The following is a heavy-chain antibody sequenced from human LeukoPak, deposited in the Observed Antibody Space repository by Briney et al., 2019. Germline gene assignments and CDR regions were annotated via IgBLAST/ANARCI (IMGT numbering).Heavy chain of an antibody. Sequence: GGTLRLSCAASGFTFSSYGMSWVRQAPGKGLEWVSGISPSGGGSYYADSVKGRFTISRDDSKNTLSLQMNSLRVEDTALYYCAQDIAWGAFEHWGQGTLVTVSS. V-gene: IGHV3-23*01. D-gene: IGHD7-27*01. CDR1: GFTFSSYG. J-gene: IGHJ4*02. CDR2: ISPSGGGS. CDR3: AQDIAWGAFEH.